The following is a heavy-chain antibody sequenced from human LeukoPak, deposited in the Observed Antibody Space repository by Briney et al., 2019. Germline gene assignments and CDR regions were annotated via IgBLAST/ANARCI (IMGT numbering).Heavy chain of an antibody. CDR3: ARDRAVENWFDP. CDR1: GFTFSSYA. J-gene: IGHJ5*02. Sequence: GGSLRLSCAASGFTFSSYAMSWVRQAPGKGLEWVSAISGSGGSTYYADSVKGRFTISRDNSKNTLYLQMNSLRAEDTAVYYCARDRAVENWFDPWGQGTLVTVSS. V-gene: IGHV3-23*01. D-gene: IGHD4-23*01. CDR2: ISGSGGST.